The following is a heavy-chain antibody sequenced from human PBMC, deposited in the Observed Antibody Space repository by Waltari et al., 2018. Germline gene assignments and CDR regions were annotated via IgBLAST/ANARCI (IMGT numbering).Heavy chain of an antibody. CDR2: ISFDANNK. V-gene: IGHV3-30-3*01. J-gene: IGHJ4*02. Sequence: QVDLVESGGGVVQPGRSLRLSCAASGVTFHNYDMHWVRQARGKGLEWVAAISFDANNKDYTDSVKGRFTISRDNSKNMLYLEMNSLGTEDTALYYCASVADTGYKTNWGQGTLVTVSS. CDR3: ASVADTGYKTN. D-gene: IGHD5-12*01. CDR1: GVTFHNYD.